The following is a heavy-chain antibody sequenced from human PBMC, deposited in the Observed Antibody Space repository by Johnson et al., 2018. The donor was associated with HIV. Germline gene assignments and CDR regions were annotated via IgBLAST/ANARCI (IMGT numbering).Heavy chain of an antibody. CDR2: ISSSGSTI. J-gene: IGHJ3*02. CDR1: GSTFSSYA. D-gene: IGHD5-24*01. Sequence: VQLVESGGGVVQPGRSLRLSCAASGSTFSSYAMHWVRQAPGKGLEWVSYISSSGSTIYYADSVKGRFTISRDNSKNTLYLQMNSLRTEDTAVYYCAKESGKRWLHPRDAFDIWGQGTMVTVSS. V-gene: IGHV3-48*01. CDR3: AKESGKRWLHPRDAFDI.